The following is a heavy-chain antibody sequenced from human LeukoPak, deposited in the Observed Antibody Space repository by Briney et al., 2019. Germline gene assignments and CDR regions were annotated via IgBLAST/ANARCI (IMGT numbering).Heavy chain of an antibody. CDR2: IPYDGSDK. J-gene: IGHJ3*02. CDR1: GFTFSAFG. CDR3: EREALEWSPPDI. D-gene: IGHD3-3*01. V-gene: IGHV3-30*19. Sequence: GGSLRLSCAVSGFTFSAFGMHWVRQAPGKGLEWVTFIPYDGSDKYYADSVKGRFTISRDNSKNTLYLQMNNMRTEDTAVYYCEREALEWSPPDIWGQGTTVTVSS.